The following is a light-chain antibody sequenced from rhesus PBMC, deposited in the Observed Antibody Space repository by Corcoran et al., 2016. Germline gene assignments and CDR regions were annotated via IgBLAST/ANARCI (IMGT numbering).Light chain of an antibody. CDR3: QQYDDLPYT. Sequence: DIQMTQSPSSLSASVRDKVTITCHASQDVSASLAWYKQQPGKAPKPLIYGASSLQPGVPSRFSGSVSRTLFTLTISSLQPEDFATYYCQQYDDLPYTFGGGTKVEIK. CDR2: GAS. J-gene: IGKJ4*01. V-gene: IGKV1-19*01. CDR1: QDVSAS.